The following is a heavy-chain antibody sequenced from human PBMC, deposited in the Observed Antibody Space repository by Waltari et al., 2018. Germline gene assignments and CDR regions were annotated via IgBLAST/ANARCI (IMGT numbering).Heavy chain of an antibody. V-gene: IGHV4-59*12. D-gene: IGHD5-12*01. CDR1: ADSISASS. CDR3: ARVSRGYRGSDRLLYFYSMDV. Sequence: QVQLQASGPGLVRPSETLSLTCSVSADSISASSWRWVRPPPGKGLEWIGCVHYNGDTDYSPSLESRVTISLDTSKNQFSLMVSSVTAADTAVYYCARVSRGYRGSDRLLYFYSMDVWDKGTTVTVSS. CDR2: VHYNGDT. J-gene: IGHJ6*03.